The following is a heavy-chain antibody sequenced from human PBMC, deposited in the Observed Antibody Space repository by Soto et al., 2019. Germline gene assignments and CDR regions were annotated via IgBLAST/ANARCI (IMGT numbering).Heavy chain of an antibody. Sequence: PSETLSLTCTVSGGPISSSNYHWGWIRQPPGKGLEWIGEINHSGSTNDNPSLKSRVTISVDTSKNQFSLKLSSVTAADTAVYYCARGLPKYYYGSGSYFPPVWFDPWGQG. D-gene: IGHD3-10*01. CDR1: GGPISSSNYH. V-gene: IGHV4-39*07. J-gene: IGHJ5*02. CDR3: ARGLPKYYYGSGSYFPPVWFDP. CDR2: INHSGST.